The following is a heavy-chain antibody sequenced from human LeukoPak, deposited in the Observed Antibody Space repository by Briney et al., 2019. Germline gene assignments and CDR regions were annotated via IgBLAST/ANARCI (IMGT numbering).Heavy chain of an antibody. CDR2: INPSGGST. J-gene: IGHJ6*02. CDR3: ARVLRPAAPGQANYYYGMDV. V-gene: IGHV1-46*01. D-gene: IGHD6-13*01. Sequence: GASVKVSCKASGYTFTSYYMHWVRQAPGQGLEWMGIINPSGGSTSYAQKFQGRITMTRDTSTSTVYIELSSLRSEDTAVYYCARVLRPAAPGQANYYYGMDVWGQGTTVTVSS. CDR1: GYTFTSYY.